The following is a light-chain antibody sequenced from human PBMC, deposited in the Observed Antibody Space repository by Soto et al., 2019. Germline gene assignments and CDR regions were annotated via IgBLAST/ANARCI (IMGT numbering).Light chain of an antibody. Sequence: DIQMTQSPSTLSASVGDRVTITCRASQSISSWLAWYQQKPGKAPKLLIYKASSLESGVPSRFSGSGSGTEFALTISSLQTDDFATYYCQQYNSYSSWTFGQGTKVEIK. CDR3: QQYNSYSSWT. CDR1: QSISSW. V-gene: IGKV1-5*03. CDR2: KAS. J-gene: IGKJ1*01.